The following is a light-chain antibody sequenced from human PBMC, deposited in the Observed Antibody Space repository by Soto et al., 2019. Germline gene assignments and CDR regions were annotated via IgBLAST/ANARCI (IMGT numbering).Light chain of an antibody. Sequence: QSVLAQPASVSGSRGQSITISCTGTSSDVGRYNYVSWFQQHPGKVPKLIIYDVSNRPSGVSDHFSGSKSGNTASLTIPGLHPEDEADYYCSSFTSSSTFVFGTGTKATVL. V-gene: IGLV2-14*03. CDR2: DVS. CDR1: SSDVGRYNY. J-gene: IGLJ1*01. CDR3: SSFTSSSTFV.